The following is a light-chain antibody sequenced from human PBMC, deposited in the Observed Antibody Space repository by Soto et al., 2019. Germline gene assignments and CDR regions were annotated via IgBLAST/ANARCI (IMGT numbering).Light chain of an antibody. CDR1: TSDVGGYDR. J-gene: IGLJ3*02. V-gene: IGLV2-14*01. CDR2: EVT. Sequence: QSALTQPASVTGSPGQSITISCTGTTSDVGGYDRVSWFQQYPGTAPKLMIYEVTNRPSGVSDRFSGSKSGTSASLAINGLQAEDEAHYYCQSYDNSLSGSWVFGGGTKLTVL. CDR3: QSYDNSLSGSWV.